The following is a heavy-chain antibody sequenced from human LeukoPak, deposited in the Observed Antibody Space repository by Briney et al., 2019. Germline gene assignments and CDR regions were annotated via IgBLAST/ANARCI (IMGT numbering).Heavy chain of an antibody. CDR2: IYYSGST. CDR3: ARTTEGYCRGGSCYYYYYYMDV. J-gene: IGHJ6*03. Sequence: PSETLSLTCTVSGGSISSYYWSWIRQPPGRGLEWIGYIYYSGSTNYNPSLKSRVTISVDTSENQFSLKLSSVTAADTAVYYCARTTEGYCRGGSCYYYYYYMDVWGKGTTVTVSS. V-gene: IGHV4-59*01. CDR1: GGSISSYY. D-gene: IGHD2-15*01.